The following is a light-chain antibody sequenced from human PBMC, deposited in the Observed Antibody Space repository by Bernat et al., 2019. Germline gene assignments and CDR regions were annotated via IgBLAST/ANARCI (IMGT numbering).Light chain of an antibody. J-gene: IGKJ3*01. CDR2: GAS. CDR3: QLYGGSPLFT. CDR1: QSVSSSF. Sequence: DIVLTQSPGTLSLSPGERATLSCRASQSVSSSFLAWYQQKPGQAPRLLIYGASNRATGIPDRFSGSGSGADFTLTISRLEPEDCVVYYCQLYGGSPLFTFGPGTKVDIK. V-gene: IGKV3-20*01.